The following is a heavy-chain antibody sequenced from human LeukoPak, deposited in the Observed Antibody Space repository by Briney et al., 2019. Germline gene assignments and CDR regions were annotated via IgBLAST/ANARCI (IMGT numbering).Heavy chain of an antibody. CDR2: ITSSNNYI. V-gene: IGHV3-21*01. Sequence: SGGSLRLSCAASGFTFSRYSMNWVRQAPGKGLEWVSSITSSNNYIYYGDSVKGRFTISRDDAKNSLFLQMNSLRAEDTATYYCARGEFGDYYYFYMDVWGKGTTVTVSS. J-gene: IGHJ6*03. D-gene: IGHD2/OR15-2a*01. CDR1: GFTFSRYS. CDR3: ARGEFGDYYYFYMDV.